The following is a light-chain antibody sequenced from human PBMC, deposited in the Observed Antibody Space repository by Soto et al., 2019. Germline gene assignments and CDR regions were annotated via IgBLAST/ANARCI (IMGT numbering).Light chain of an antibody. Sequence: QSALTQPRSVSGSPGQSVTLSCTGTGSDVGGYNYVSWYQHHPGKAPKLMIYDVTKRPSGVPDRFSGSKSGSTASLTISGLQTEDEAAYYCCSYAGGYTHYVFGTGTKLTVL. J-gene: IGLJ1*01. V-gene: IGLV2-11*01. CDR2: DVT. CDR3: CSYAGGYTHYV. CDR1: GSDVGGYNY.